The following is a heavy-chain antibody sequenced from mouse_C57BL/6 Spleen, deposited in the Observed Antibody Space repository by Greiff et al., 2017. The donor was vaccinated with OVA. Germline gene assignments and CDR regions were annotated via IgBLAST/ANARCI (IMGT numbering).Heavy chain of an antibody. D-gene: IGHD1-1*01. V-gene: IGHV5-4*01. Sequence: EVQLVESGGGLVKPGGSLKLSCAASGFTFSSYAMSWVRQTPEKRLEWVATISDGGSYTYYPDNVKGRFTISRDNAKNNLYLQMSHLKSEDTAMYYCAREATTGYFDDWGQGTTLTVSS. CDR3: AREATTGYFDD. CDR1: GFTFSSYA. CDR2: ISDGGSYT. J-gene: IGHJ2*01.